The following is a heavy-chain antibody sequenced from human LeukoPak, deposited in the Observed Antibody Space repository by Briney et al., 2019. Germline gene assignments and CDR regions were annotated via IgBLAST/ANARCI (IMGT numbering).Heavy chain of an antibody. CDR3: ARGGSSWYVLPIDY. CDR1: GFTLSTYA. Sequence: PGGSLRLSCTASGFTLSTYAMNWVRQAPGKGLEWVSYISSSGSTIYYADSVKGRFTISRDNAKNSLYLQMNSLRAEDTAAYYCARGGSSWYVLPIDYWGQGTLVTVSS. V-gene: IGHV3-48*04. J-gene: IGHJ4*02. D-gene: IGHD6-13*01. CDR2: ISSSGSTI.